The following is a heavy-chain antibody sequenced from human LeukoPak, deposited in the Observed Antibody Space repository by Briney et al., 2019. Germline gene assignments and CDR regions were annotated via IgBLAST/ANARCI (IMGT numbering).Heavy chain of an antibody. CDR2: ISAYNGNT. CDR3: AREYCSGGSCYPGYFDY. Sequence: ASVKVSCKASGYTFTGYYMHWVRQAPGQGLEWMGWISAYNGNTNYAQKLQGRVTMTTDTSTSTAYMELRSLRSDDTAVYYCAREYCSGGSCYPGYFDYWGQGTLVTVSS. J-gene: IGHJ4*02. D-gene: IGHD2-15*01. V-gene: IGHV1-18*04. CDR1: GYTFTGYY.